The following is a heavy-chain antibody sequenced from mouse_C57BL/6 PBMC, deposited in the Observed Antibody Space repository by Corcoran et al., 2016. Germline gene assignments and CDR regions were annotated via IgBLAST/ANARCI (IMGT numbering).Heavy chain of an antibody. D-gene: IGHD1-1*02. CDR2: INPNNGGT. V-gene: IGHV1-26*01. CDR3: ARGGNGYWYVDV. CDR1: GYTFTDYY. J-gene: IGHJ1*03. Sequence: EVQLQQSGPELVKPGASVKISCKASGYTFTDYYMNWVKQSHGKSLEWIGDINPNNGGTSYNQKFKGKATLTVDKSSSTAYMELRSLTSEDSAVYYCARGGNGYWYVDVWGTGTTVTVSS.